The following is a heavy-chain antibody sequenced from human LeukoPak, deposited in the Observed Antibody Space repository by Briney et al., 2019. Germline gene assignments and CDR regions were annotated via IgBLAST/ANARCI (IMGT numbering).Heavy chain of an antibody. Sequence: SETLSLTCTVSGGSISSGGHYWSWIRQHPGKGLEWIGYINYSGSAYYNPSLKSRVTISVDTSQNQFSLKLSSVTAADTAVYYCARDEAIFGAGYYYGMDVWGQGTTVTVSS. CDR2: INYSGSA. J-gene: IGHJ6*02. CDR1: GGSISSGGHY. V-gene: IGHV4-31*03. D-gene: IGHD3-3*01. CDR3: ARDEAIFGAGYYYGMDV.